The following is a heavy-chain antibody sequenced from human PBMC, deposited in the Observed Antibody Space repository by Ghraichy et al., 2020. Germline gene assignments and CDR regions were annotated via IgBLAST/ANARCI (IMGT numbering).Heavy chain of an antibody. CDR3: ARMRLDCSSTSCYTGQFDY. CDR2: IYYSGST. D-gene: IGHD2-2*02. Sequence: SETLSLTCTVSGGSISSYYWSWIRQPPGKGLEWIGYIYYSGSTNYNPSLKSRVTISVDTSKNQFSLKLSSVTAADTAVYYCARMRLDCSSTSCYTGQFDYWGQGTLVTVSS. J-gene: IGHJ4*02. V-gene: IGHV4-59*08. CDR1: GGSISSYY.